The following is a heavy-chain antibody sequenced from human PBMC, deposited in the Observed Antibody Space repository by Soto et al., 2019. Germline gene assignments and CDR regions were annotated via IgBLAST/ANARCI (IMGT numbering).Heavy chain of an antibody. CDR1: GFTFSSYS. Sequence: AGGSLRLSCAASGFTFSSYSMNWVRQAPGKGLEWVSYISSSSSTIYYADSVKGRFTISRDNAKNLLYLQMNSLRDEDTAVYYCARDASSDYYGSWIYYNKDGYNLYASRGQRTPVTVSA. CDR3: ARDASSDYYGSWIYYNKDGYNLYAS. CDR2: ISSSSSTI. V-gene: IGHV3-48*02. J-gene: IGHJ4*02. D-gene: IGHD3-10*01.